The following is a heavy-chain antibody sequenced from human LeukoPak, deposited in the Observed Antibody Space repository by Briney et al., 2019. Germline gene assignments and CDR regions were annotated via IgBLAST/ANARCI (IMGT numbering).Heavy chain of an antibody. J-gene: IGHJ4*02. CDR2: ITTRSDYT. CDR3: ARGGTGSENDY. D-gene: IGHD3-9*01. Sequence: PGGSLRLSCAASGFTFDSYSMTWVRQAPGKGLEWISSITTRSDYTYYTDSVEGRFTISRDDAKNSLYLQMSSLRVEDTAVYYCARGGTGSENDYWGQGILVTVSS. V-gene: IGHV3-21*01. CDR1: GFTFDSYS.